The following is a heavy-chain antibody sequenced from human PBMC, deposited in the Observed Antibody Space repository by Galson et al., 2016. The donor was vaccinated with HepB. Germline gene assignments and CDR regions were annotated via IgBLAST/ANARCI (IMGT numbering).Heavy chain of an antibody. D-gene: IGHD3-22*01. Sequence: PALVKPTQTLTLTCTFSGFSLSTSGVAVGWIRQPPGKALEWLALIYRDDDKRYSPSLKTRLTITKDTSKNQVVLRMTNMDPVDAATYYCAHRSGGAYYYDVRGYPHYFDSWGLGTLVTVSS. V-gene: IGHV2-5*02. CDR2: IYRDDDK. J-gene: IGHJ4*02. CDR1: GFSLSTSGVA. CDR3: AHRSGGAYYYDVRGYPHYFDS.